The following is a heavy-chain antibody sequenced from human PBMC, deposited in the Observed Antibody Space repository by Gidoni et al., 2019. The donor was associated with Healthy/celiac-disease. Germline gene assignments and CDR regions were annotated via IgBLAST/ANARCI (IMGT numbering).Heavy chain of an antibody. CDR2: INHSGST. D-gene: IGHD1-1*01. V-gene: IGHV4-34*01. CDR3: ARRVRRTKFDY. J-gene: IGHJ4*02. Sequence: QVQLQQWGAGLLKPSETLSLTCAVYGGSFSGYYWSWIRQPPGKGLEWIGEINHSGSTNYNPSLKSRVTISVDTSKNQFSLKLSSVTAADTAVYYCARRVRRTKFDYWGQGTLVTVSS. CDR1: GGSFSGYY.